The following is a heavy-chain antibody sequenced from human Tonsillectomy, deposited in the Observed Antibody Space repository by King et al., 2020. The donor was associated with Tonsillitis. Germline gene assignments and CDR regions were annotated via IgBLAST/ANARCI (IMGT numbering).Heavy chain of an antibody. CDR3: ARGERGYSYGNPFDD. D-gene: IGHD5-18*01. CDR1: GGSIRNYY. CDR2: IYYSGST. J-gene: IGHJ4*02. Sequence: QLQESGPGLVKPAETLSLTCTVSGGSIRNYYWSWIRQPPGKGLEWIGYIYYSGSTNYNPSLRSRVSISEDTSKNQFSLRVNSVTAADTAVYYCARGERGYSYGNPFDDWGQGTLVTVSS. V-gene: IGHV4-59*01.